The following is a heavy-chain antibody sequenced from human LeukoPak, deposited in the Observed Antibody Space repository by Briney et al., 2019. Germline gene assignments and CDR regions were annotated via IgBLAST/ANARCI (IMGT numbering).Heavy chain of an antibody. CDR1: GFTFSSYG. CDR3: AKDPSPPAAIVVVIALPDY. D-gene: IGHD2-21*01. CDR2: IRYDGSNK. J-gene: IGHJ4*02. V-gene: IGHV3-30*02. Sequence: GGSLRLSCAASGFTFSSYGMHWVRQAPGKGLEWVAFIRYDGSNKSYADSVKGRFTISRDNSKNTLYLQMNSLRAEDTAVYYCAKDPSPPAAIVVVIALPDYWGQGTLVTVSS.